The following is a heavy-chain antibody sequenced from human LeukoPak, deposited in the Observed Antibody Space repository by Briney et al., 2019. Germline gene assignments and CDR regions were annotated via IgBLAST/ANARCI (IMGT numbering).Heavy chain of an antibody. J-gene: IGHJ4*02. D-gene: IGHD6-13*01. CDR2: INPSGGST. CDR1: GGTFTSYY. Sequence: ASVKVSCKASGGTFTSYYMHWVRQAPGQGLEWMGIINPSGGSTSYAQKFQGRVTMTRDTSTSTVYMELSSLRSEDTAVYYCARDPGGAWAVAAAGIDYWGQGTLVTVSS. CDR3: ARDPGGAWAVAAAGIDY. V-gene: IGHV1-46*01.